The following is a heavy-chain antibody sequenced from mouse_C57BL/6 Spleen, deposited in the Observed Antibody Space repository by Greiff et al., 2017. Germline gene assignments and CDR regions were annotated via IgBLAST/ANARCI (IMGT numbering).Heavy chain of an antibody. CDR2: ILPGSGST. D-gene: IGHD1-1*01. CDR3: ARGETYGSIPYYFDY. J-gene: IGHJ2*01. CDR1: GYTFTGYW. V-gene: IGHV1-9*01. Sequence: VQLQQSGAELMKPGASVKLSCKATGYTFTGYWIAWVKQRPGHGLAWIGEILPGSGSTNYNEKFKGKATFTADTSSNTAYMQLSSLTTEDAAIYYCARGETYGSIPYYFDYWGQGTTLTVSS.